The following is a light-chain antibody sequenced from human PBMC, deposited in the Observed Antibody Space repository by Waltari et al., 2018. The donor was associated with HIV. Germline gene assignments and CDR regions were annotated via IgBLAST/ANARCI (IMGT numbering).Light chain of an antibody. J-gene: IGKJ4*01. CDR3: MQALQTVS. CDR2: LGS. Sequence: DIVMTQSPLSLPVTPGEPASISCRSSQSLLHCNGYNYLDLYLQKPGQSPQLLIYLGSNRASGVPDRFSGSGSGTDFTLKIRRVEAEDVGVYYCMQALQTVSFGGGTKVEIK. V-gene: IGKV2-28*01. CDR1: QSLLHCNGYNY.